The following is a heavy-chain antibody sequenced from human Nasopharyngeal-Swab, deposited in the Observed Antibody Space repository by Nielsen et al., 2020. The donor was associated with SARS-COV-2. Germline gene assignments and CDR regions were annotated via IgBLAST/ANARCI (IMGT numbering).Heavy chain of an antibody. CDR1: GFTFNNYN. V-gene: IGHV3-21*01. D-gene: IGHD3-3*01. CDR2: ISSSSSYI. CDR3: ARDGLDYDFWSAYFMDV. Sequence: GSLRPSCAASGFTFNNYNFNWVRQAPGKGLEWVSSISSSSSYIYYADSVKGRFTISRDNAKNSLYLQMNSLRAEDTAVYYCARDGLDYDFWSAYFMDVWGQGTTVTVSS. J-gene: IGHJ6*02.